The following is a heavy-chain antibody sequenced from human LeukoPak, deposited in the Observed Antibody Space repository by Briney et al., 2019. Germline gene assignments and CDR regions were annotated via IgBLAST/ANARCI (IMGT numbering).Heavy chain of an antibody. Sequence: SQTLSLTCTVSGGSISSGSYYWSWIRQPPGKGLEWIGYIYYSGSTYYNPSLKSRVTISVDTSKNQFSLKLSSVTAADTAVYYCARGGSYHVPGDYWGQGTLVTVSS. D-gene: IGHD1-26*01. J-gene: IGHJ4*02. CDR3: ARGGSYHVPGDY. V-gene: IGHV4-31*03. CDR1: GGSISSGSYY. CDR2: IYYSGST.